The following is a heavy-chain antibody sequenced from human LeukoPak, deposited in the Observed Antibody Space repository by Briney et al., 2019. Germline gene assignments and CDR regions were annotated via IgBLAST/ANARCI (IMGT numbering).Heavy chain of an antibody. CDR3: ARQSIIMVRIILGVDYFDY. J-gene: IGHJ4*02. CDR2: ISHSGFT. CDR1: GGSSSAYY. D-gene: IGHD3-10*01. V-gene: IGHV4-34*01. Sequence: SETLSLTCAVYGGSSSAYYCSWIRQPPGKGLEWIGEISHSGFTNYNPSLKSRVTISIDTSNNHLSLKLTSVTAADTAVYYCARQSIIMVRIILGVDYFDYWGEGTLVTVSS.